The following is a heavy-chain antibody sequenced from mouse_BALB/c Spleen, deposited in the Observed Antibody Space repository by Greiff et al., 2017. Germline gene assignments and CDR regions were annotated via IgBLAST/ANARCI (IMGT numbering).Heavy chain of an antibody. Sequence: EVKLVESGGGLVQPGGSRKLSCAASGFTFSSFGMHWVRQAPEKGLEWVAYISSGSSTIYYADTVKGRFTISRDNPKNTLFLQMTSLRSEDTAMYYCATRQSRGYAMDYWGQGTSVTVSS. V-gene: IGHV5-17*02. D-gene: IGHD6-1*01. J-gene: IGHJ4*01. CDR2: ISSGSSTI. CDR3: ATRQSRGYAMDY. CDR1: GFTFSSFG.